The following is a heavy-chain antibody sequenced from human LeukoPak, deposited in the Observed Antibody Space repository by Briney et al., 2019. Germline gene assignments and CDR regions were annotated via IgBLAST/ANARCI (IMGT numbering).Heavy chain of an antibody. CDR3: AKDLGSVVTPPSLDY. V-gene: IGHV3-23*01. CDR1: GFTLSSYA. D-gene: IGHD4-23*01. Sequence: GGSLRLSCAASGFTLSSYAMSWVRQAPGRGLEWVSSASGSGGSTYYADSVKGRFTISRDNSKNTLYLQMNSLRAEDTAVYYCAKDLGSVVTPPSLDYWGQGTLVTVSS. CDR2: ASGSGGST. J-gene: IGHJ4*02.